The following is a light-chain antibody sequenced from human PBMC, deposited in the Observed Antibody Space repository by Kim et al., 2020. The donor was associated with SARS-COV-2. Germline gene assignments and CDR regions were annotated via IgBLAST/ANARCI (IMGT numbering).Light chain of an antibody. V-gene: IGKV4-1*01. Sequence: ATIKCKSSQSVLYSPNNKNHLAWYQQKPGQPPKLLISWASTRESGVPDRFSGSGSGTDFTLTISSLQAEDVAVYYCQQYYSTPLTFGGGTKVDIK. CDR3: QQYYSTPLT. CDR2: WAS. J-gene: IGKJ4*01. CDR1: QSVLYSPNNKNH.